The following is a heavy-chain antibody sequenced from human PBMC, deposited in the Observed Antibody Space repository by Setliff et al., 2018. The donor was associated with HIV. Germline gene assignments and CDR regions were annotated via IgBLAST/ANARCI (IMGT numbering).Heavy chain of an antibody. CDR1: GGSISNYY. V-gene: IGHV4-59*01. CDR2: VYHIGTT. D-gene: IGHD3-10*01. CDR3: ARDQAFGERFFDY. Sequence: SETLSLTCTVSGGSISNYYWSWIWQPPGRGLEWIGYVYHIGTTNYNASFNSRLTISIDTSRSQFSLRLSSVTAADTAIYYCARDQAFGERFFDYWGQGIPVTVSS. J-gene: IGHJ4*02.